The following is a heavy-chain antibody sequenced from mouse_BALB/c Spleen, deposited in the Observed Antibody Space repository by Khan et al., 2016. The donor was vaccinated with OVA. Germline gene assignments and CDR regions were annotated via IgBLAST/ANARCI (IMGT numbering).Heavy chain of an antibody. CDR1: GYSITSNYA. D-gene: IGHD1-1*01. J-gene: IGHJ4*01. CDR2: ISYSGST. Sequence: VQLKESGPGLVKPSQSLSLTCTVTGYSITSNYAWNWIRQFPGNKLEWMGYISYSGSTSYNPSLKSRISITRDPSKNQFFLQLNSVTTEDTATYYCARKNYYDYAVDYWGQGTSVTVSS. CDR3: ARKNYYDYAVDY. V-gene: IGHV3-2*02.